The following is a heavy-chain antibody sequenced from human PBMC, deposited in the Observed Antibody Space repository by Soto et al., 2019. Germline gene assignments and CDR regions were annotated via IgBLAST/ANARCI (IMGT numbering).Heavy chain of an antibody. CDR1: GYTFTGYY. D-gene: IGHD3-3*01. CDR3: ATGGYCSSTSCSSYYDFWSGYYTGNYYGMDV. Sequence: ASVKVSCKASGYTFTGYYMHWVRQAPGQGLEWMGWINPNSGGTNYAQKFQGRVTMTRDTSISTAYMELSRLRSDDTAVYYCATGGYCSSTSCSSYYDFWSGYYTGNYYGMDVWGQGTTVTVSS. V-gene: IGHV1-2*02. CDR2: INPNSGGT. J-gene: IGHJ6*02.